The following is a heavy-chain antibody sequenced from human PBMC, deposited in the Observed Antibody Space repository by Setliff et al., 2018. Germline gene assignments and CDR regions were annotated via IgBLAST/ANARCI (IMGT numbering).Heavy chain of an antibody. Sequence: PSETLSLTCTVSDGSISSTSCYWGWIRQPPGKGLEWIGSIFYTGSSYYNPSRRSRVTISIDTSKNQFSLKLSSVTAADTAVNYCTRGPNLYGDLDSWGLGTLVTVSS. CDR2: IFYTGSS. CDR1: DGSISSTSCY. V-gene: IGHV4-39*07. J-gene: IGHJ4*02. CDR3: TRGPNLYGDLDS. D-gene: IGHD4-17*01.